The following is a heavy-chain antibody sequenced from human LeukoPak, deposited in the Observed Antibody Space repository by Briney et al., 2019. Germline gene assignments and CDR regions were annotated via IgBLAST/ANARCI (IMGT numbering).Heavy chain of an antibody. Sequence: ASVKVSCKASGYTFTLYYIHWVRQAPGQGLEWMGSVNPINGDTNYAPKFQGRVTLTTDTSINTAYMEVNRLTYDDAAVYYCARGRWADKFDPWGQGTLVTVSS. D-gene: IGHD3-16*01. CDR1: GYTFTLYY. V-gene: IGHV1-2*02. J-gene: IGHJ5*02. CDR2: VNPINGDT. CDR3: ARGRWADKFDP.